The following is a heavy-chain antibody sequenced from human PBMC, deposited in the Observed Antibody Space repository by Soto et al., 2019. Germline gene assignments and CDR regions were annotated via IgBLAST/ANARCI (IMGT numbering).Heavy chain of an antibody. CDR3: ARQQLRLLRGAFDI. Sequence: SETLSLTCTVSGGSISSSSYYWGWIRQPPGKGLEWIGSIYYSGSTYYNPSLKSRVTISVDTSKNQFSLKLSSVTAADAAVYYCARQQLRLLRGAFDICGQGPMVTVSS. V-gene: IGHV4-39*01. CDR1: GGSISSSSYY. J-gene: IGHJ3*02. CDR2: IYYSGST. D-gene: IGHD6-25*01.